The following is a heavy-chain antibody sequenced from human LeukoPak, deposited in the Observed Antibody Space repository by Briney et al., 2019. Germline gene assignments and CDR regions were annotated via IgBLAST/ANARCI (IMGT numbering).Heavy chain of an antibody. CDR3: ARGRATMVRGVIALGY. Sequence: ASVKVSCKASGYTFTNYAMNWVRQAPGQGLEWMGWISAYNGNTNYAQKFQGRVTMTRDTSISTAYMELSRLRSDDTAVYYCARGRATMVRGVIALGYWGQGTLVTVSS. D-gene: IGHD3-10*01. V-gene: IGHV1-2*02. CDR2: ISAYNGNT. CDR1: GYTFTNYA. J-gene: IGHJ4*02.